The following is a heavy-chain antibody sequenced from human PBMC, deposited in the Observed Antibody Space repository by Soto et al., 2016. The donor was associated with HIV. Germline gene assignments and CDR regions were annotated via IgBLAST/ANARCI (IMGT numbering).Heavy chain of an antibody. V-gene: IGHV1-2*02. CDR2: INPNSGGT. CDR1: GYTFTGYY. J-gene: IGHJ4*02. Sequence: QVQLVQSGAEVKKPGASVKVSCKASGYTFTGYYMHWVRQAPGQGLEWMGWINPNSGGTNYAQKFQGRVTMTRDTSISTAYMELSRLRSDDTAVYYCARDLDPYYYDSSGQHLFDYWGQGTLVTVSS. CDR3: ARDLDPYYYDSSGQHLFDY. D-gene: IGHD3-22*01.